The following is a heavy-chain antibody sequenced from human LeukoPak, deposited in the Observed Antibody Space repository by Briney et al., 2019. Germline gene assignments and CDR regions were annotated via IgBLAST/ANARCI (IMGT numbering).Heavy chain of an antibody. CDR3: ASYCSSSTCQGSSYYFGMDV. CDR1: GCSFSTYA. D-gene: IGHD2-2*01. J-gene: IGHJ6*02. Sequence: GGSLRLSCAASGCSFSTYAMNWVRQGPGKGLEWVATISGSGYTTYYADSVKGRFTISRDNSKNTLFLQMDSLRAEDTAVFFCASYCSSSTCQGSSYYFGMDVWGQGTTVTVSS. CDR2: ISGSGYTT. V-gene: IGHV3-23*01.